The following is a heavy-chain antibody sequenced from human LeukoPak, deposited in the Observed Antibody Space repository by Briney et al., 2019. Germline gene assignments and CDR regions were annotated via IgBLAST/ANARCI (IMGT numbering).Heavy chain of an antibody. CDR2: IRYDGNNK. Sequence: GGSLRLSCAASGFIFSSYGMHWVRQAPGKGLEWVAFIRYDGNNKYYADSVKGRFTISRDNSKNTLYLQMNSLRAEDTAVYYCAKDGYDDFWSGTNENYYYYMDVWGKGTTVTVSS. V-gene: IGHV3-30*02. CDR3: AKDGYDDFWSGTNENYYYYMDV. CDR1: GFIFSSYG. J-gene: IGHJ6*03. D-gene: IGHD3-3*01.